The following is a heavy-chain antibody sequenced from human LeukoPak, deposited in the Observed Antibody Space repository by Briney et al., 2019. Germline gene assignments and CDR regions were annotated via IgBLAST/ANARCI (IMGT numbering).Heavy chain of an antibody. J-gene: IGHJ3*02. CDR2: ISAYNGNT. D-gene: IGHD2-15*01. V-gene: IGHV1-18*01. Sequence: GASVKVSCKASGYTFTSYGISWVRQAPGQGLEWMGWISAYNGNTNYAQELQGRVTMTTDTSTSTAYMELRSLRSDDTAVYYCARVMVVVAATAFDIWGQGTMVTVSS. CDR3: ARVMVVVAATAFDI. CDR1: GYTFTSYG.